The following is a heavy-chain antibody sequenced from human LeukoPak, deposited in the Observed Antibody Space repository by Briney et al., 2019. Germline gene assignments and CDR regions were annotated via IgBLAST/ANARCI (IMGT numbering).Heavy chain of an antibody. CDR2: ISNNGGYT. V-gene: IGHV3-23*01. J-gene: IGHJ4*02. CDR3: AKQLGYCSDGSCYFPY. Sequence: GGFLRLSCAASGFTFSSSAMSWVRQAPGKGLEWVSAISNNGGYTYYADSAQGRFTISRDNSKSTLCLQMNSLRAEDTAVYYCAKQLGYCSDGSCYFPYWGQGTLVTVSS. D-gene: IGHD2-15*01. CDR1: GFTFSSSA.